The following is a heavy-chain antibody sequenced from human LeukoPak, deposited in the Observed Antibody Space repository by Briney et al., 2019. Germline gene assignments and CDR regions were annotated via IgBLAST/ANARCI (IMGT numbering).Heavy chain of an antibody. Sequence: GGSLRLSCAASGFTFSSYAMSWVRQAPGKGLEWVSAISGSGDSTYYADSVKGRFTISRDNSKNTLYLQMNSLRAEDTAVYYCAKDDYYDSSGYWSAEYFQHWGQGTLVTVSS. V-gene: IGHV3-23*01. CDR2: ISGSGDST. CDR1: GFTFSSYA. D-gene: IGHD3-22*01. CDR3: AKDDYYDSSGYWSAEYFQH. J-gene: IGHJ1*01.